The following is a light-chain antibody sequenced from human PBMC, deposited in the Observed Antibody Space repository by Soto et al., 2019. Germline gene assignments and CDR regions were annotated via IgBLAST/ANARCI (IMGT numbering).Light chain of an antibody. CDR2: DAS. V-gene: IGKV1-5*01. CDR3: QQYNSYSLT. CDR1: QSISSW. J-gene: IGKJ4*01. Sequence: DIQRTQSPSTLCASVGDRVTITCRASQSISSWLAWYQQKPGKAPKLLIYDASSLESGVPSRFSGSGSGTEFTLTISSLQPDDFATYYCQQYNSYSLTFGGGTKVDIK.